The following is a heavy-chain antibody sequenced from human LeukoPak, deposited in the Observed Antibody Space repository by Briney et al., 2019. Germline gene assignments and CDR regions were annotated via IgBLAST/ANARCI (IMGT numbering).Heavy chain of an antibody. CDR3: ARAGTNFDY. V-gene: IGHV4-59*12. CDR1: GGSISGYY. CDR2: IYYSGST. Sequence: SETLSLTCTVSGGSISGYYWSWIRQPPGKGLEWIGYIYYSGSTNYNPSLKSRVTISVDTSKNQFSLKLSSVTAADTAVYYCARAGTNFDYWGQGTLVTVSS. D-gene: IGHD1-26*01. J-gene: IGHJ4*02.